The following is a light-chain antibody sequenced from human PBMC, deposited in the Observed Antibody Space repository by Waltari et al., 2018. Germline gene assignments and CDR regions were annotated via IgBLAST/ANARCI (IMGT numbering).Light chain of an antibody. CDR2: DVF. J-gene: IGLJ3*02. CDR3: NSYTGSSSWV. V-gene: IGLV2-14*01. CDR1: SSDVGFYNY. Sequence: QSALTQPASVSGSHGQSITIPCTGTSSDVGFYNYVSWYQQHPGKAPKLIIYDVFERPSGVSNRFSGSKSGNTASLTISGLLAEDEADYYCNSYTGSSSWVFGGGTKLTVL.